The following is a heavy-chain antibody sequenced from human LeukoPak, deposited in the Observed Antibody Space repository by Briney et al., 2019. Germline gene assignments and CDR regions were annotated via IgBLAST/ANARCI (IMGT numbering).Heavy chain of an antibody. CDR3: AAAGVPAAKLPVLRFLEWFSGAFDY. CDR2: ISSSSSTI. D-gene: IGHD3-3*01. J-gene: IGHJ4*02. Sequence: PGGSLRLSCAASGFTFSSYSMNWVRQAPGKGLEWVSYISSSSSTIYYADSVKGRFTISRDNAKNSLYLQMNSLRAEDTAVYYCAAAGVPAAKLPVLRFLEWFSGAFDYWGQGTLVTVSS. CDR1: GFTFSSYS. V-gene: IGHV3-48*01.